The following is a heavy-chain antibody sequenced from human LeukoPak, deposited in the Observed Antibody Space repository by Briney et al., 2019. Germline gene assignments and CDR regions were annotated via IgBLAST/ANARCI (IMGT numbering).Heavy chain of an antibody. CDR2: IKQDGSEK. D-gene: IGHD3-3*01. V-gene: IGHV3-7*01. J-gene: IGHJ4*02. Sequence: GGSLRLSCAASGFTFSSYWMSWVRQAPGKGLEWVANIKQDGSEKYYVDSVKGRFTISRDNAKNSLYLQMNSLRAEDTAVYYCARDVDFGGVISFDYWGQGTLVTVSS. CDR1: GFTFSSYW. CDR3: ARDVDFGGVISFDY.